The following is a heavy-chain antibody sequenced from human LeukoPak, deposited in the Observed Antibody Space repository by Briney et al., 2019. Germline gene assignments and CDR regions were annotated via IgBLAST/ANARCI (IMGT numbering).Heavy chain of an antibody. CDR2: IYYSGST. CDR1: GGSISSSGSY. D-gene: IGHD3-22*01. CDR3: ARGSTMKQFDY. J-gene: IGHJ4*02. Sequence: SETLSLTCTVSGGSISSSGSYWGWIRQPPGRGLEWIVTIYYSGSTYYNPSLKSRVTISVDTSKNQLSLKLSSVTAADTAVYYCARGSTMKQFDYWGQGTLVTVSS. V-gene: IGHV4-39*01.